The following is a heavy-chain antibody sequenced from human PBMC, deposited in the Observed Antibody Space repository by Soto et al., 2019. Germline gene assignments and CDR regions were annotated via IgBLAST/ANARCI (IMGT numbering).Heavy chain of an antibody. CDR2: ISRSSSVI. Sequence: EVPLLESGGDLVQPGGSLRLSCVASGFDFSNYAVTWVRQAQGKGLEWVSSISRSSSVIYYADSVKGRFIISRDNYNTPLPLQMNSRSVEDTATFNCAIVPDVYYVGTFDAWGQGSVVT. D-gene: IGHD3-10*02. J-gene: IGHJ1*01. CDR3: AIVPDVYYVGTFDA. V-gene: IGHV3-23*01. CDR1: GFDFSNYA.